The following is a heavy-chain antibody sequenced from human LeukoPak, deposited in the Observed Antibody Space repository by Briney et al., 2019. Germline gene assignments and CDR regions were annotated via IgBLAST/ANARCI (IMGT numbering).Heavy chain of an antibody. Sequence: SETLSLTCTVSGASIASYYWTWIRQPAGKGLEWLGRIYTSGSTNYSPSLKSRVTMSVDTSKNQFSLKLSSVTAADTAVYYCARLSADSSSSRGFDYWGQGTLVTVSS. CDR1: GASIASYY. V-gene: IGHV4-4*07. CDR2: IYTSGST. CDR3: ARLSADSSSSRGFDY. J-gene: IGHJ4*02. D-gene: IGHD2-2*01.